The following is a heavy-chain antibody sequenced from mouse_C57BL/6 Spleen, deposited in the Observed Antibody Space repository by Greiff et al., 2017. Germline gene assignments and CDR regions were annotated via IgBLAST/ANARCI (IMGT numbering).Heavy chain of an antibody. J-gene: IGHJ4*01. CDR3: AKKGGYDDAMDY. Sequence: QVQLQQSGPGLVQPSQSLSITCTVSGFSLTSSGVHWVRQSPGKGLEWLGVIWRGGSTDYNAAFMSRLSITKDNSKSQVFFKMNSLQADDTAIYYCAKKGGYDDAMDYWGQGTSVTVSS. CDR1: GFSLTSSG. V-gene: IGHV2-5*01. D-gene: IGHD2-2*01. CDR2: IWRGGST.